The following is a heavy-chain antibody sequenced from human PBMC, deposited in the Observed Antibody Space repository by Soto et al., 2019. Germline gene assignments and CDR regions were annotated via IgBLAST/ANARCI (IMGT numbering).Heavy chain of an antibody. CDR2: ISYDGSNK. CDR3: AMVVAATADDAFDI. J-gene: IGHJ3*02. D-gene: IGHD2-15*01. Sequence: PGGSLRLSCAASGFTFSSYAMHWVRQAPGKGLEWVAVISYDGSNKYYADSVKGRFTISRDNSKNTLYLQMNSLRAEDTAVYYCAMVVAATADDAFDIWGQGTMVTVSS. CDR1: GFTFSSYA. V-gene: IGHV3-30-3*01.